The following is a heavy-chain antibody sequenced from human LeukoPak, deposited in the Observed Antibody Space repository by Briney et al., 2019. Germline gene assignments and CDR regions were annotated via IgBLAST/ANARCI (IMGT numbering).Heavy chain of an antibody. Sequence: GGSLRLSCAASGFTFDDYGMNWVRQAPGKGLEWVSYIDSSGSTIHYADSVKGRFTISRDNAKNSLYLQMNSLRAEDTAVYYCARTKEMATISYFDSWGQGILVTVSS. D-gene: IGHD5-24*01. CDR1: GFTFDDYG. J-gene: IGHJ4*02. CDR3: ARTKEMATISYFDS. CDR2: IDSSGSTI. V-gene: IGHV3-48*03.